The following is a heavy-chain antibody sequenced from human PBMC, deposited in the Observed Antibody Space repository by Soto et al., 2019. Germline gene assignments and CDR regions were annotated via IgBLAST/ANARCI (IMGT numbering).Heavy chain of an antibody. CDR1: GYSFTTYY. D-gene: IGHD3-22*01. Sequence: ASVKVSCKASGYSFTTYYSHWVRQAPGQGLEWMGMINPSGGSTTYAQKFQGRVTMTRDTSTTTVYMALSSLRSDDTAVYYCARAPRSHYYDSSGPIDYWGQGTQVTVSS. CDR3: ARAPRSHYYDSSGPIDY. V-gene: IGHV1-46*01. CDR2: INPSGGST. J-gene: IGHJ4*02.